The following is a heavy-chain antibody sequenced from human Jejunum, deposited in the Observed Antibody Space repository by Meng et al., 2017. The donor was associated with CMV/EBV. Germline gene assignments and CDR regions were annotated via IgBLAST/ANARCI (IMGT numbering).Heavy chain of an antibody. Sequence: SCAASGFTFNSYAMSWVRQAPGKGLEWVSRISTSGGITNHADSVKGRFTISRDNSRNTLYLRINSLRAEDTAVYYCARVAGPIDYWGQGTRVTVSS. V-gene: IGHV3-23*01. D-gene: IGHD6-19*01. CDR1: GFTFNSYA. CDR3: ARVAGPIDY. CDR2: ISTSGGIT. J-gene: IGHJ4*02.